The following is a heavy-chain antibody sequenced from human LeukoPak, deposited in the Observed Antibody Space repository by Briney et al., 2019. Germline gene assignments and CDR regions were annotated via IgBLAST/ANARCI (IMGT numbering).Heavy chain of an antibody. D-gene: IGHD2-15*01. CDR1: GFTFSSYA. CDR2: VIPIFGTA. Sequence: ETGGSLRLSCAASGFTFSSYAISWVRQAPGQGLEWMGGVIPIFGTANYAQKFQGRVTITTDESTSTAYMELSSLRSEDTAVYYCARFPFNCSGGSCYSGAEYFQHWGQGTLVTVSS. CDR3: ARFPFNCSGGSCYSGAEYFQH. V-gene: IGHV1-69*05. J-gene: IGHJ1*01.